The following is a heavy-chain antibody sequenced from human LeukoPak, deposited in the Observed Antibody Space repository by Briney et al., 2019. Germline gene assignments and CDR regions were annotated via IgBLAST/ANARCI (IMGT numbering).Heavy chain of an antibody. Sequence: GGSLRLSCAASGFTVSSNYMSWVRQAPGKGLEWVSLIYSGGSTYYAASVKGRFTISRDNSKHTLYLQMNSLRAEDTAVYYCATLSGSYFFDYWGQGTLVTVSS. CDR1: GFTVSSNY. D-gene: IGHD1-26*01. V-gene: IGHV3-53*01. J-gene: IGHJ4*02. CDR3: ATLSGSYFFDY. CDR2: IYSGGST.